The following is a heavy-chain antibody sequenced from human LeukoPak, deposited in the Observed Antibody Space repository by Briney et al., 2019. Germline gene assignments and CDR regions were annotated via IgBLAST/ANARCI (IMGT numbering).Heavy chain of an antibody. Sequence: GGSLRLSCAASGFTFSSYSMNWVRQAPGKGLEWVSSISSSSSYIYYADSVKGRFTISRDNAKNSLYLQMNSLRAEDTAVYYCARGFNGYVWGSYRPLDYWGQGTLVTVSS. CDR3: ARGFNGYVWGSYRPLDY. CDR1: GFTFSSYS. V-gene: IGHV3-21*01. D-gene: IGHD3-16*02. J-gene: IGHJ4*02. CDR2: ISSSSSYI.